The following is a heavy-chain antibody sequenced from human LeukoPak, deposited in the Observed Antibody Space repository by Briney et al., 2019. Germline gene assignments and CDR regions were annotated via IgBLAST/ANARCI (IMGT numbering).Heavy chain of an antibody. CDR3: ATATVTHTRDP. CDR1: GYTFSDFY. CDR2: INPYSGAL. V-gene: IGHV1-2*02. J-gene: IGHJ5*02. Sequence: GASVKDSCQTSGYTFSDFYLNWVGQAPGQGLEWMGWINPYSGALISAQSLQGRLTMTWDTSTGTAYMELTRLTSDDTAVYYCATATVTHTRDPWGQGTLVTVSS. D-gene: IGHD1-1*01.